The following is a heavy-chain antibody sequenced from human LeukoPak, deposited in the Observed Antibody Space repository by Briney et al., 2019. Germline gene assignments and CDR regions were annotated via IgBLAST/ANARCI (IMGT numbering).Heavy chain of an antibody. CDR2: INHSGST. Sequence: SETLSLTCAVYGVSFSGYYWSWIRQPPGKGLEWIGEINHSGSTNYNPSLKSRVTISVDTSKNQFSLKLSSVTAADTAVYYCARGRLLFRRGYFQHWGQGTLVTVSS. CDR1: GVSFSGYY. CDR3: ARGRLLFRRGYFQH. J-gene: IGHJ1*01. V-gene: IGHV4-34*01. D-gene: IGHD2-21*02.